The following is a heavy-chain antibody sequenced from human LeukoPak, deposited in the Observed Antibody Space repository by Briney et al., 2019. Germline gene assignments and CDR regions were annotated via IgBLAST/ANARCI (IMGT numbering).Heavy chain of an antibody. D-gene: IGHD6-19*01. CDR2: ISAYSGKT. J-gene: IGHJ4*02. CDR1: GYTFSSYG. V-gene: IGHV1-18*01. CDR3: ARRLAVAREFDY. Sequence: ASVKVSCKASGYTFSSYGIIWVRQAPGQGLEWMGWISAYSGKTNYPQKLQGRVTVTTDTSASTAYMELRSLRSDDTAVYYCARRLAVAREFDYWGQGTLVTVSS.